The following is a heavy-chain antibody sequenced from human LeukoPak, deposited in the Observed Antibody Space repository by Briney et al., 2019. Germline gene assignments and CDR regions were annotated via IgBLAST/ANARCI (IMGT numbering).Heavy chain of an antibody. CDR3: ARWSGYDSSGPKFDY. Sequence: PGGSLRLSCAASGFTFSDYYMSWIRQAPGKGLEWVSYISSSGSTIYYADSVKGRFTISRDNAKNSLYLQMNSLRAEDTALYYCARWSGYDSSGPKFDYWGQGTLVTVSS. CDR2: ISSSGSTI. D-gene: IGHD3-22*01. J-gene: IGHJ4*02. CDR1: GFTFSDYY. V-gene: IGHV3-11*01.